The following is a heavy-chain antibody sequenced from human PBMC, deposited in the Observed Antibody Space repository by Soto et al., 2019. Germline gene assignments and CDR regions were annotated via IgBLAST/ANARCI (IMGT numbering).Heavy chain of an antibody. CDR1: GFTFSSYA. Sequence: PGGSLRLSCAASGFTFSSYAMSWVRQAPGMGLEWVSAISGGGGSTFYADSVKGRFTSSRDNSKNTLYLQMNSLRAEDTAVYYCANLEFEWLAARNYYYYGMDVWGQGTTVTVSS. D-gene: IGHD6-19*01. CDR2: ISGGGGST. J-gene: IGHJ6*02. CDR3: ANLEFEWLAARNYYYYGMDV. V-gene: IGHV3-23*01.